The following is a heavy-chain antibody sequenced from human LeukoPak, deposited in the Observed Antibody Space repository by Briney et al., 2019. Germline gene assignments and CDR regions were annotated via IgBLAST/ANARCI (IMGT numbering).Heavy chain of an antibody. V-gene: IGHV3-21*01. J-gene: IGHJ4*02. Sequence: GGSLRLSCAASGFTFSSYSMNWVRQAPGKGLEWVSSISSSSSYIYYADSVKGRFTISRDNAKNSLYLQMNSLRAEDTAVYYCARDPRWLQSSYHFDYWGQGTLVTVSS. D-gene: IGHD5-24*01. CDR1: GFTFSSYS. CDR2: ISSSSSYI. CDR3: ARDPRWLQSSYHFDY.